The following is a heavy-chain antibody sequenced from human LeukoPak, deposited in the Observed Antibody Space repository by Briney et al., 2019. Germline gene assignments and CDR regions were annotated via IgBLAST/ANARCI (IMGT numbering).Heavy chain of an antibody. D-gene: IGHD5-18*01. CDR3: ARQAYTTMAYIDY. J-gene: IGHJ4*02. Sequence: GGPLSLSCAASGFTFKNYALSWVRQAPGKGLEWVSVISGSGGTTYYADSVKGRFTISRDNSKNTVFLQMNSLRAGDTAVYYCARQAYTTMAYIDYWGQGTLVTVSS. CDR2: ISGSGGTT. V-gene: IGHV3-23*01. CDR1: GFTFKNYA.